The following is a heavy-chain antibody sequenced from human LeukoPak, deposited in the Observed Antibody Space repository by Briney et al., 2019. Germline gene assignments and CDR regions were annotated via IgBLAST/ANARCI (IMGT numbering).Heavy chain of an antibody. CDR3: ARKWRYSHLRDYFDY. D-gene: IGHD5-18*01. CDR1: GGSFSGYY. Sequence: PSETLSLTCAVYGGSFSGYYWSWIRQPPGKGLEWIGEINHSGSTNYNPSLESRVTISVDTSKNQFSLKLSSVTAADTAVYYCARKWRYSHLRDYFDYWGQGTLVTVSS. V-gene: IGHV4-34*01. CDR2: INHSGST. J-gene: IGHJ4*02.